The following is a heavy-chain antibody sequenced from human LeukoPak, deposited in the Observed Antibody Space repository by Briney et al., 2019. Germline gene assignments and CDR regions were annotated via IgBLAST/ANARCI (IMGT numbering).Heavy chain of an antibody. CDR1: GFTFSSYW. D-gene: IGHD1-26*01. J-gene: IGHJ4*02. Sequence: PGGSLRLSCAASGFTFSSYWMSWVRQAPGKGLEWVANIKQDGSEKYYVDSVKGRFTISRDNSKNTLYLQMNSLRAEDTAVYYCAKFMALRELRWELPIPFDYWGQGTLVTVSS. CDR3: AKFMALRELRWELPIPFDY. CDR2: IKQDGSEK. V-gene: IGHV3-7*01.